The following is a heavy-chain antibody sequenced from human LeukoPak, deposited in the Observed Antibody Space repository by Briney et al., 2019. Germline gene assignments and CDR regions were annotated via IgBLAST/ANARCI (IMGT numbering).Heavy chain of an antibody. V-gene: IGHV1-18*01. D-gene: IGHD5-12*01. CDR3: AREESVVATGITGDY. CDR1: GYTFTSYG. Sequence: ASVKVSCKASGYTFTSYGISWVRQAPGQGLEWMGWISAYNGNTDYAQKLQGRVTMTTDTSTSTAYMELRSLRSDDTAVYYCAREESVVATGITGDYWGQGTLVTVSS. CDR2: ISAYNGNT. J-gene: IGHJ4*02.